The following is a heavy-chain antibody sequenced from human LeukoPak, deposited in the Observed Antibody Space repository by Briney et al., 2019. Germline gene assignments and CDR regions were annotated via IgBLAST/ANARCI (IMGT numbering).Heavy chain of an antibody. J-gene: IGHJ2*01. D-gene: IGHD3-10*01. CDR3: ARDAAKFGTYWYFDL. CDR2: ISDSGTI. V-gene: IGHV3-48*02. CDR1: GFTFSTCC. Sequence: GGSLRLSCAASGFTFSTCCMNWVRQAPGKGLEWVSYISDSGTIYYADSVKGRFTISRDNAKNSPYLQMNSLRDEDTAVYYCARDAAKFGTYWYFDLWGRGTLVTVSS.